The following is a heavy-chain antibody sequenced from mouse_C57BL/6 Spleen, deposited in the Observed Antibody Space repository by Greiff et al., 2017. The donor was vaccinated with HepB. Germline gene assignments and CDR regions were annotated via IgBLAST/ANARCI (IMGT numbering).Heavy chain of an antibody. Sequence: QVQLQQSGAELVKPGASVKISCKASGYAFSSYWMNWVKQRPGKGLEWIGQIYPGDGDTNYNGKFKGKATLTADKSSSTAYMQLSSLTSEDSAVYVCASGYYDYDWYFDVWGTGTTVTVSS. V-gene: IGHV1-80*01. J-gene: IGHJ1*03. CDR1: GYAFSSYW. D-gene: IGHD2-4*01. CDR2: IYPGDGDT. CDR3: ASGYYDYDWYFDV.